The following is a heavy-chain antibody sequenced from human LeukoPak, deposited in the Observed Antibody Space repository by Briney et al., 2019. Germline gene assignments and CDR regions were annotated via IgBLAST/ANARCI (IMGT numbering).Heavy chain of an antibody. J-gene: IGHJ4*02. CDR3: GPIDS. CDR2: ISDDGTNA. V-gene: IGHV3-30-3*01. CDR1: GFVFSNYA. Sequence: GGSLRLSCTASGFVFSNYAIHWVRQAPGEGLEWVAVISDDGTNAYYAGSVEGRFSISRDNSKSTVFLHMNSLRAEDTAVYYCGPIDSWGQGTLVTVSS.